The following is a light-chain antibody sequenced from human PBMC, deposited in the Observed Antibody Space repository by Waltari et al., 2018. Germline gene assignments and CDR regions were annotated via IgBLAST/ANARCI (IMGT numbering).Light chain of an antibody. CDR3: QQYNTNSPWM. J-gene: IGKJ1*01. CDR2: KAS. CDR1: QSISSW. Sequence: DIQMTQSPSTLSASVGDRVTITCRASQSISSWLAWYQQTPGKAPKLLIYKASTLGRGIPSRFSGSGSGTEFTLTISSLQPDDFATYYCQQYNTNSPWMFGQGTKVEIK. V-gene: IGKV1-5*03.